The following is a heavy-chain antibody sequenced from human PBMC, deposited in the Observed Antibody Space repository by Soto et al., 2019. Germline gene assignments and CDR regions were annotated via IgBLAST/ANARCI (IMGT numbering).Heavy chain of an antibody. D-gene: IGHD6-6*01. Sequence: QVQLVESGGGVVQPGRSLRLSCAASGFTFSSYGMHWVRQAPGKGLEWVAVIWYDGSNKYYADSVKGRFTISRDNYKNTLYLKMNSLIAEDTDVYYCWIAARPGGGSDYWGQGTLVTVSS. CDR1: GFTFSSYG. J-gene: IGHJ4*02. CDR3: WIAARPGGGSDY. V-gene: IGHV3-33*01. CDR2: IWYDGSNK.